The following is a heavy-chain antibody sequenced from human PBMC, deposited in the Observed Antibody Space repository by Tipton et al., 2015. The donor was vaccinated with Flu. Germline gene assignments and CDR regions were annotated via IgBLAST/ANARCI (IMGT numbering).Heavy chain of an antibody. CDR1: GFTVSSNY. CDR2: ISASGGNT. V-gene: IGHV3-23*01. Sequence: GSLRLSCAASGFTVSSNYLSWVRQAPGKGLEWISAISASGGNTYYADSVKGRFTISRDNSKNTLYLQMNSLRDEDTALYYCAKLWEDGGDYGQKFWGQGSLVTVSS. J-gene: IGHJ4*02. D-gene: IGHD4-17*01. CDR3: AKLWEDGGDYGQKF.